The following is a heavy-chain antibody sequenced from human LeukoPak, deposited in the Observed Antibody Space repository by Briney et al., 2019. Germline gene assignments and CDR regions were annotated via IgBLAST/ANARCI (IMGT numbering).Heavy chain of an antibody. CDR3: ARGTHTTSYGGNPPFDY. Sequence: SETLSLTCAVYGGSFSGYYWSWIRQPPGKGLEWIGEINYSGSTNYNPSLKSRVTISVDTSKNQFSLKLSSVTAADTAVYYCARGTHTTSYGGNPPFDYWGQGTLVTVSS. V-gene: IGHV4-34*01. J-gene: IGHJ4*02. D-gene: IGHD4-23*01. CDR1: GGSFSGYY. CDR2: INYSGST.